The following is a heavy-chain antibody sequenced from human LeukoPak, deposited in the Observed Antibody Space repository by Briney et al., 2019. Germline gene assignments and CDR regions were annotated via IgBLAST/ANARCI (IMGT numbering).Heavy chain of an antibody. CDR3: KSGGAAPGSFDN. J-gene: IGHJ4*02. Sequence: GGSLRLSCAASGFTFSDYWMSWMRPAPGKGLEWVANIKYDGDEEYYVDSVKGRFTISRDNAKSSLYLQLNSLRVEDTAVYYCKSGGAAPGSFDNWGQGTLVTVSP. CDR1: GFTFSDYW. V-gene: IGHV3-7*01. CDR2: IKYDGDEE. D-gene: IGHD6-13*01.